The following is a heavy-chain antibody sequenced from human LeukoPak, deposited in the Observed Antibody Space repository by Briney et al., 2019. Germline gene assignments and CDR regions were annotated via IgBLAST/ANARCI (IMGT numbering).Heavy chain of an antibody. CDR3: ARGLAAAVPYYFDY. CDR2: IYYSGST. Sequence: SETLSLTCTVSGGSISSYYWSWIRQPPGKGLEWIGYIYYSGSTNHNPSLKSRVTVSVDTSKNQFSLKLSSVTAADTAVYYCARGLAAAVPYYFDYWGQGTLVTVSS. V-gene: IGHV4-59*01. D-gene: IGHD6-13*01. J-gene: IGHJ4*02. CDR1: GGSISSYY.